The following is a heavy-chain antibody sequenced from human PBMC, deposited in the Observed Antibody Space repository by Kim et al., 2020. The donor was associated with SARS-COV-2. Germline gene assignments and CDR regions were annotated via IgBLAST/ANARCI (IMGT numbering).Heavy chain of an antibody. CDR2: FDPEDGET. D-gene: IGHD2-15*01. V-gene: IGHV1-24*01. CDR3: AVRGYCSGGSCYLGPFDY. Sequence: ASVKVSCKVSGYTLTELSMHWVRQAPGKGLEWMGGFDPEDGETIYAQKFQGRVTMTEDTSTDTAYMELSSLRSEDTAVYYCAVRGYCSGGSCYLGPFDYWGQGTLVTVSS. CDR1: GYTLTELS. J-gene: IGHJ4*02.